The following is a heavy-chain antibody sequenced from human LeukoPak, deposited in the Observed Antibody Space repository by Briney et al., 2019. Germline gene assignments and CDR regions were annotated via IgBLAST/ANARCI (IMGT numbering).Heavy chain of an antibody. CDR3: ARPKGSSSSGRVFDY. V-gene: IGHV3-21*01. D-gene: IGHD6-6*01. CDR2: ISSSSSYI. Sequence: GGSLRLSCAASGFTFSSYSMNWVRQAPGKGLEWVSSISSSSSYIYYADSVKGRFTISRDNAKNSLYLQMNSLRAEDTAVYYCARPKGSSSSGRVFDYWGQGTLVTVSS. CDR1: GFTFSSYS. J-gene: IGHJ4*02.